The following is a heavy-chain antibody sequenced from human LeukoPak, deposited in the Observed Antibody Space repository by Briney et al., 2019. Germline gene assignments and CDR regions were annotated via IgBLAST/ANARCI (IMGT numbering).Heavy chain of an antibody. J-gene: IGHJ6*03. CDR2: IYYTGTT. V-gene: IGHV4-39*02. Sequence: SETLSLTCTVSSASIISHNYYWGWIRQPPGKRLELIGSIYYTGTTFYNPSLKSRVAMSVDTSNNHFALKVNSVTAADTAVYYCARLSSYDILTDNYYKYYMDVWGKGTTVTVSS. CDR1: SASIISHNYY. CDR3: ARLSSYDILTDNYYKYYMDV. D-gene: IGHD3-9*01.